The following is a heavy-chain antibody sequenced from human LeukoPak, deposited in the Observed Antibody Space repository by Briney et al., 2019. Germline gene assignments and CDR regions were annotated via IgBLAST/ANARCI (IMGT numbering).Heavy chain of an antibody. CDR2: IIPIFGTA. D-gene: IGHD5-18*01. CDR1: GGTFSSYA. V-gene: IGHV1-69*06. J-gene: IGHJ4*02. Sequence: SVKVSCKASGGTFSSYAISWVRQAPGQGLEWMGGIIPIFGTANYAQKFQGRVTITADKSTSTAYMELSSLRSEDTAVYYCASGYSYGQGERGYYFDYWGQGTLVTVSS. CDR3: ASGYSYGQGERGYYFDY.